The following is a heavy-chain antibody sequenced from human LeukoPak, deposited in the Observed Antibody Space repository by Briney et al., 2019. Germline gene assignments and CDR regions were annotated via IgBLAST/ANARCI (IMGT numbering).Heavy chain of an antibody. V-gene: IGHV1-8*01. Sequence: ASVKVSCKASGYTFTSYDINWVRQATGQGLEWMGWMNPNSGNTGYAQKFQGRVTMTRNTSISTAYMGLSSLRSEDTAVYYCTRAEFITIFGVVIINYYYYMDVWGKGTTVTVSS. J-gene: IGHJ6*03. D-gene: IGHD3-3*01. CDR3: TRAEFITIFGVVIINYYYYMDV. CDR1: GYTFTSYD. CDR2: MNPNSGNT.